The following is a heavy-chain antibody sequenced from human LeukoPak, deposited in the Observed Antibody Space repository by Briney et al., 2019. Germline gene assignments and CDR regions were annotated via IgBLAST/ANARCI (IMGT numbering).Heavy chain of an antibody. CDR2: IKQDGSEK. D-gene: IGHD3-3*01. CDR1: GFTFSSYA. V-gene: IGHV3-7*01. Sequence: GGSLRLSCAASGFTFSSYAMSWVRQAPGKGLEWVANIKQDGSEKYYADSVKGRFTISRDNAKNSLYLQMNSLRADDTAVYYCARDLSGITTFGGYFDYWGQGTLVTVSS. J-gene: IGHJ4*02. CDR3: ARDLSGITTFGGYFDY.